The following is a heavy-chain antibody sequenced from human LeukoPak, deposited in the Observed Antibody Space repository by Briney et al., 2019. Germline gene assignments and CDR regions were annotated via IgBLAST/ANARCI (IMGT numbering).Heavy chain of an antibody. CDR1: GYTLTELS. D-gene: IGHD2-15*01. J-gene: IGHJ4*02. Sequence: ASVNVSCKVSGYTLTELSMHWVRQAPGKGREWMGGFDPEDGETIYAQKFQGRVTMTEDTSTDTAYMELSSLRSEDTAVYYCATDPWSGCSGGSCYSGVHYWGQGTLVTVSS. CDR2: FDPEDGET. CDR3: ATDPWSGCSGGSCYSGVHY. V-gene: IGHV1-24*01.